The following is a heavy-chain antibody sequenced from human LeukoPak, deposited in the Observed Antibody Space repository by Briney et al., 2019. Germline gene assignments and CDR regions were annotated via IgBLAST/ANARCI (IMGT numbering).Heavy chain of an antibody. CDR1: GGXISRYY. Sequence: SETLSLTCTVSGGXISRYYCSWIRQPPGKGLEWIGFIFYSGSTNYNPSVKSRVSISVDTSKNQFSLKLRSVTAADAAVYYCAREDGYNSPYYFDYWGQGTLVTVSS. CDR3: AREDGYNSPYYFDY. J-gene: IGHJ4*02. D-gene: IGHD5-24*01. CDR2: IFYSGST. V-gene: IGHV4-59*01.